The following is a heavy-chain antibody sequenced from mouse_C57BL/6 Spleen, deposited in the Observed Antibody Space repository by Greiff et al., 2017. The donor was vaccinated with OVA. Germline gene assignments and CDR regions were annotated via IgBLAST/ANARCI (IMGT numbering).Heavy chain of an antibody. CDR3: ARRFGYYGSSYVDY. CDR1: GFTFSDYG. V-gene: IGHV5-17*01. Sequence: EVMLVESGGGLVKPGGSLKLSCAASGFTFSDYGMHWVRQAPEKGLEWVAYISSGSSTIYYADPVKGRFTISRDNAKNTLFLQMTSLRSEDTAMYYCARRFGYYGSSYVDYWGQGTTLTVSS. J-gene: IGHJ2*01. D-gene: IGHD1-1*01. CDR2: ISSGSSTI.